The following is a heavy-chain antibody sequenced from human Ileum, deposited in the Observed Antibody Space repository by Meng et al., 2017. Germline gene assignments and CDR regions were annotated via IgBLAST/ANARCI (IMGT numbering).Heavy chain of an antibody. J-gene: IGHJ4*02. D-gene: IGHD3-10*01. V-gene: IGHV4-30-4*01. CDR3: ARERRHYYGSGSFDY. Sequence: QVQLPESGPGLVKPSPTLSLTCRVSGGSFSRDNYYWTWIRQTPGKGLEWIGLTYYNGSPFYNPSLRSRVTISVDTSKDQFSLKLTSVTAADTAVYYCARERRHYYGSGSFDYWGQGILVTVSS. CDR1: GGSFSRDNYY. CDR2: TYYNGSP.